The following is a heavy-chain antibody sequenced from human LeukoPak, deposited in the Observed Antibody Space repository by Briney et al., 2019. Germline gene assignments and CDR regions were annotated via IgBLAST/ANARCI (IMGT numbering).Heavy chain of an antibody. V-gene: IGHV1-8*03. CDR3: ARAPSWNYNRYYYYYVDV. J-gene: IGHJ6*03. CDR1: GGTFSSYA. CDR2: MNPNSGNT. D-gene: IGHD1-7*01. Sequence: ASVKVSCKASGGTFSSYAISWVRQASGHGLEWMGWMNPNSGNTGYAQKFQGRVTITRNTSISTAYMELSSLRSEDTAVYYCARAPSWNYNRYYYYYVDVWGRGTTVTVSS.